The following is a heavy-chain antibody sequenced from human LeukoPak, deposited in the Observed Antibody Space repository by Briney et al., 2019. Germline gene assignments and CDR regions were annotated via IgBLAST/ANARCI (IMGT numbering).Heavy chain of an antibody. Sequence: EASVKVSCKASGYTFTSYYMHWVRQAPGQGLEWMGIINPSGGSTSYAQKFQGRVTITRNTSISTAYMELSSLRSEDTAVYYCARGRTYYDFWSGYLGGHHDAFDIWGQGTMVTVSS. CDR1: GYTFTSYY. J-gene: IGHJ3*02. V-gene: IGHV1-46*01. CDR3: ARGRTYYDFWSGYLGGHHDAFDI. CDR2: INPSGGST. D-gene: IGHD3-3*01.